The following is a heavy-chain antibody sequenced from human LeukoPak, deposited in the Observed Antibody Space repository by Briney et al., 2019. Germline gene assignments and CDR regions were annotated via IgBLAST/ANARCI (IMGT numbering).Heavy chain of an antibody. D-gene: IGHD6-19*01. Sequence: SETLSLTCTVSGGPISSSSYYWGWIRQPPGKGLEWIGSIYYSGSTYYNPSLKSRVTISVDTSKNQFSLKLSSVTAADTAVYYCARDSRGARAVAGSWGQGTLVTVSS. CDR2: IYYSGST. CDR1: GGPISSSSYY. V-gene: IGHV4-39*07. CDR3: ARDSRGARAVAGS. J-gene: IGHJ4*02.